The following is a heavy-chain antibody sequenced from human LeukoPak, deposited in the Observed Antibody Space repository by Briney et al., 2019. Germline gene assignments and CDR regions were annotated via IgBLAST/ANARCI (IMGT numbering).Heavy chain of an antibody. Sequence: PGGSLRLSCAASGFTFDNYAMHWVRQAPGKGLEWVSGISWNSGSIGYADSVKGRFTISRGNAKNSLYLQMNSLRAEDTAFYYCAKDFSWGRAGSDPYYFDYWGQGTLVTVSS. D-gene: IGHD6-19*01. CDR3: AKDFSWGRAGSDPYYFDY. CDR1: GFTFDNYA. J-gene: IGHJ4*02. V-gene: IGHV3-9*01. CDR2: ISWNSGSI.